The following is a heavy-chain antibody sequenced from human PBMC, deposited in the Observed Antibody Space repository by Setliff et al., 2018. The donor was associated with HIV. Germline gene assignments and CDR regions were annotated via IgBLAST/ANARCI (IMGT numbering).Heavy chain of an antibody. D-gene: IGHD3-3*01. CDR1: GGSISSYY. CDR2: IYYSGST. J-gene: IGHJ6*02. V-gene: IGHV4-59*01. CDR3: ARIFGDQGYYYGMDV. Sequence: SETLSLTCTVSGGSISSYYWSWIRQPPGKGLEWIGYIYYSGSTNYNPSLKSRVAILVDTSKNQFSLKLSSVIAADTAVYYCARIFGDQGYYYGMDVWGQGTTVTVSS.